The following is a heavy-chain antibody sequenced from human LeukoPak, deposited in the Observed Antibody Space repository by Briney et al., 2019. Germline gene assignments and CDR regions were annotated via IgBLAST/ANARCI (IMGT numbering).Heavy chain of an antibody. CDR1: GGSISSGGYY. CDR2: IYYSGST. J-gene: IGHJ4*02. Sequence: SETLSLTCTVSGGSISSGGYYWSWIRQHPGKGLEWIGYIYYSGSTYYNPSLKSRVTISVDTSKNQFSLKLSSVTAADTAVYYCARGAFQGVVPFDYWGQGILVTVSS. V-gene: IGHV4-31*03. CDR3: ARGAFQGVVPFDY. D-gene: IGHD2-21*01.